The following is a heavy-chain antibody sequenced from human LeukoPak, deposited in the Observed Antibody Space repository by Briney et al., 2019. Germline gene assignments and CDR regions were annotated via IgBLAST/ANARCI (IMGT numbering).Heavy chain of an antibody. J-gene: IGHJ4*02. CDR1: GFTFGSHA. CDR2: IFGSGGSP. CDR3: GKTTVGYSSGQKPAWPVDY. D-gene: IGHD5-18*01. Sequence: GGSLRLSCEASGFTFGSHAMYWVRQAPGKGLEWVAGIFGSGGSPHYADPVKGRFTISRENSRNTMYLQINSLGAEDTAVYYCGKTTVGYSSGQKPAWPVDYWGQGTLVTVSS. V-gene: IGHV3-23*01.